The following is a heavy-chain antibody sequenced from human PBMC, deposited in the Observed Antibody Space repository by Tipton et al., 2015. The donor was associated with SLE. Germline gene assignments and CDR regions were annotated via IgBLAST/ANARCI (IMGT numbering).Heavy chain of an antibody. D-gene: IGHD3-22*01. CDR3: ARGVNYYDSNGYYYYFDY. J-gene: IGHJ4*02. V-gene: IGHV4-34*01. Sequence: TLSLTCAVYGGSFSHYYWTWIRQSPGKGLEWIGEVTHNGNTNYNPSPKSRVAISVDTSRNQFSLRLISVTAADTAVYYCARGVNYYDSNGYYYYFDYWGQGTLVTDSS. CDR1: GGSFSHYY. CDR2: VTHNGNT.